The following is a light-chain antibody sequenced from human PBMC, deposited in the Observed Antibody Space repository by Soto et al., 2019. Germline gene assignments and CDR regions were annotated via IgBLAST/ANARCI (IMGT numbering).Light chain of an antibody. J-gene: IGLJ3*02. Sequence: QSALTQPASVSGSPGQSITISCTGTSRDVGGYNSVSWYQQHPGKAPKLMIYDVSNRPSGVSNRFSGSKSGNTASLTISGLQAEDEADYYCSSYTSSSTRVFGGGTKVTVL. CDR3: SSYTSSSTRV. CDR2: DVS. CDR1: SRDVGGYNS. V-gene: IGLV2-14*01.